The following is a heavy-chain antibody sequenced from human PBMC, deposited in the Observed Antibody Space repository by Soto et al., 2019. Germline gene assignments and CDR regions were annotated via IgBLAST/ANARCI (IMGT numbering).Heavy chain of an antibody. CDR3: ARLVGMYYDILTGPNFDY. J-gene: IGHJ4*02. Sequence: GESLKISCNGSGYSFTSYWIGWVRQMPGKGLEWMGIIYPGDSDTRYSPSFQGQVTISADKSISTAYLQWSSLKASDTAMYYCARLVGMYYDILTGPNFDYWGQGTLVTVSS. D-gene: IGHD3-9*01. V-gene: IGHV5-51*01. CDR1: GYSFTSYW. CDR2: IYPGDSDT.